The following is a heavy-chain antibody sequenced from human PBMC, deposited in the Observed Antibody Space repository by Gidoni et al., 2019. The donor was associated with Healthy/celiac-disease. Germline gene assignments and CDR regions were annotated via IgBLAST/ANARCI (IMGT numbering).Heavy chain of an antibody. CDR2: IEYSWST. D-gene: IGHD3-16*02. Sequence: QLQLQESGPGQVKHSETLSLTCTVCVGSIGSSSDYWGWIRQPPGKGLEWIGSIEYSWSTYYTPSLKSRFTISVDTSRIQFSLKLSSVTAADKAVYYCARHKEVRDYDFVWVSYRYTGWFDPWGQGTLVTVSS. V-gene: IGHV4-39*01. J-gene: IGHJ5*02. CDR3: ARHKEVRDYDFVWVSYRYTGWFDP. CDR1: VGSIGSSSDY.